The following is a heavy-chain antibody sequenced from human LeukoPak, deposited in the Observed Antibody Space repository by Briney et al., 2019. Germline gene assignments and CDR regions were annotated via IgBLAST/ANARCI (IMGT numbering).Heavy chain of an antibody. V-gene: IGHV3-53*01. CDR3: ASLARDY. CDR1: GFIVSNTY. J-gene: IGHJ4*02. D-gene: IGHD3-3*02. Sequence: PGGSLRLSCAASGFIVSNTYMTWVRQAPGKGLEWVSVIHNDGSTYCADSVKGRFTVSRVNSKNMLFLRMNSLRVEDTAVYFCASLARDYWGQGTLVSVSS. CDR2: IHNDGST.